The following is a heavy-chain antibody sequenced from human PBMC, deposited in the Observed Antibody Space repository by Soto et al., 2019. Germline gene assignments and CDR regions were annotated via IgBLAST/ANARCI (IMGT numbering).Heavy chain of an antibody. Sequence: EVQLVESGGGLAQPGGSLRLSCAASGFKLSSHWMHWVGQAPGKGLVWVSRINRDGSTIPYDASVRGRYTISRDNAKNMLGLQMTSLRAEVTAVYYCARVADFTYSSNCNGRAAVYMLGQGTMVTVSS. CDR1: GFKLSSHW. CDR2: INRDGSTI. D-gene: IGHD6-13*01. CDR3: ARVADFTYSSNCNGRAAVYM. J-gene: IGHJ3*02. V-gene: IGHV3-74*03.